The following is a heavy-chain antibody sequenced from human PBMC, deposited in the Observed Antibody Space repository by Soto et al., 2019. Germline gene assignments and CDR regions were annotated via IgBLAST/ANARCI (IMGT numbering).Heavy chain of an antibody. D-gene: IGHD2-15*01. V-gene: IGHV3-30*03. Sequence: VQLLESGGGLIQPGGSLRLSCAASGFTFSYDRHWLRRDPGKGLEWVAYISNDSSNKFYGEAVKGRCTISRENTKNTQCLQMISLRAEDTAVYYCAIIVRGYCSGKTFYDYWGQGTRAAVSS. J-gene: IGHJ4*02. CDR3: AIIVRGYCSGKTFYDY. CDR1: GFTFSYD. CDR2: ISNDSSNK.